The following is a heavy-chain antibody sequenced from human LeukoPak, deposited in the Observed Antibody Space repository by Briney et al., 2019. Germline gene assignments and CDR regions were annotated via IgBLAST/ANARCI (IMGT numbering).Heavy chain of an antibody. CDR3: VRDRGDYYDSSGYYQFDY. J-gene: IGHJ4*02. D-gene: IGHD3-22*01. CDR2: MSSSSSTI. CDR1: GFTFSSYS. V-gene: IGHV3-48*01. Sequence: PGGSLRLSCAASGFTFSSYSMNWVRQAPRQGLEWVSYMSSSSSTIYYADSVKGRFTISRDNAKNSLYLQMNSLRAEDTAVYYCVRDRGDYYDSSGYYQFDYWGQGTLVTVSS.